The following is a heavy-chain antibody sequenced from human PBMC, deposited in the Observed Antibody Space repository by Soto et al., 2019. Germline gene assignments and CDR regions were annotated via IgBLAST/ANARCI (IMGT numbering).Heavy chain of an antibody. Sequence: QITLKESGPTLVKPTQTLTLTCTFSGFSLSTSGVGVGWIRQPPGKALEWLGLIYWDGDKRYSPSLKSRLTXXXXXXXXXXXXXXXXXXXXXXXXXYCAQYXXGNFDYWGQGALVTVSS. J-gene: IGHJ4*02. D-gene: IGHD1-1*01. CDR3: AQYXXGNFDY. CDR2: IYWDGDK. CDR1: GFSLSTSGVG. V-gene: IGHV2-5*02.